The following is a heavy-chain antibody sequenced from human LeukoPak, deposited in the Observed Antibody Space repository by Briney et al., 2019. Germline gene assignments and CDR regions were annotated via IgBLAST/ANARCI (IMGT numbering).Heavy chain of an antibody. V-gene: IGHV4-59*01. CDR2: IYYSGST. J-gene: IGHJ2*01. Sequence: SSETLALTCTVSGGPISSYYWIWIRQPPGKGLEWIGYIYYSGSTNYNPSLKSRVTISVDTSKNQFSLKLSSVTAADTAVYYCARGDRGVTLVWYFDLWGRGTLVTVSS. CDR1: GGPISSYY. D-gene: IGHD3-10*01. CDR3: ARGDRGVTLVWYFDL.